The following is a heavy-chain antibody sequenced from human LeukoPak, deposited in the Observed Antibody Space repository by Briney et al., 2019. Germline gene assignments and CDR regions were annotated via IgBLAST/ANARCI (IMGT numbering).Heavy chain of an antibody. CDR3: ARVRSFRAIWFGELFFSDWFDP. D-gene: IGHD3-10*01. CDR1: GGSFSGYY. J-gene: IGHJ5*02. CDR2: INHSGST. V-gene: IGHV4-34*01. Sequence: PSETLSLTCAVYGGSFSGYYWSWIRQPPGKGLEWIGEINHSGSTNYNPSLKSRVTISVDTSKNQFSLKLSSVPAADTAVYYCARVRSFRAIWFGELFFSDWFDPWGQGTLVTVSS.